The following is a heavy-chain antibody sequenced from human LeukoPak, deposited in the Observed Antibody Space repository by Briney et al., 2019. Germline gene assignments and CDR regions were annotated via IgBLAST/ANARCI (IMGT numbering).Heavy chain of an antibody. CDR2: IIPIFGTA. Sequence: SVKVSCKASGGTFSSYAISWVRQAPGQGLEWMGGIIPIFGTANYAQKFQGRVTITADKSTSTAYMELSSLRSEDTAVYYCASYAYNWNSPFDYWGQGTLVTVSS. V-gene: IGHV1-69*06. CDR1: GGTFSSYA. CDR3: ASYAYNWNSPFDY. D-gene: IGHD1-7*01. J-gene: IGHJ4*02.